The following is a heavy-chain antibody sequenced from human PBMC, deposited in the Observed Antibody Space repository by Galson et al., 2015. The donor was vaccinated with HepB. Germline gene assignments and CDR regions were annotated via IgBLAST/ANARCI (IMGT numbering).Heavy chain of an antibody. CDR1: GDSVSSNSAA. CDR3: AREDSGSSDDAFDI. Sequence: CAISGDSVSSNSAAWHWIRQSPSRGLEWLGRTYYRSKWSNDYAVSLKSRITINPDTSKNQFSLQLNSVTPEDTAVYYCAREDSGSSDDAFDIWGQGTMVTVSS. V-gene: IGHV6-1*01. CDR2: TYYRSKWSN. D-gene: IGHD1-26*01. J-gene: IGHJ3*02.